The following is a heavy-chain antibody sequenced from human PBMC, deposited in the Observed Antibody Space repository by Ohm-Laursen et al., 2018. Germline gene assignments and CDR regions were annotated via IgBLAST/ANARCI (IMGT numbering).Heavy chain of an antibody. J-gene: IGHJ5*02. CDR3: AREGVYYDSSGYRANWFDP. D-gene: IGHD3-22*01. Sequence: ASVKVSCKASGYTFTGYYMHWVRQAPGQGLEWMGWINPNSGGTNYAQKFQGRVTMTRDTSISTAYMELSRLRSDDTAVYYCAREGVYYDSSGYRANWFDPWGQGTLVTVSS. V-gene: IGHV1-2*02. CDR1: GYTFTGYY. CDR2: INPNSGGT.